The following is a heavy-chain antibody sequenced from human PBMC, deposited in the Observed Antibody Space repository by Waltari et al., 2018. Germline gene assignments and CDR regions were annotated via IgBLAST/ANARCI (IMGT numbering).Heavy chain of an antibody. D-gene: IGHD2-2*01. CDR2: IYHSGST. V-gene: IGHV4-38-2*01. Sequence: QVQLQESGPGLVKPSETLSLTCAVSGYSISSGYYWGWIRQPPGKGLGWIGSIYHSGSTYYNPSLKSRVTIEVDTSKNQLARKLSSGTAADTAVYYCARGGIVVVPAAIDYWGQGTLVTVSS. J-gene: IGHJ4*02. CDR1: GYSISSGYY. CDR3: ARGGIVVVPAAIDY.